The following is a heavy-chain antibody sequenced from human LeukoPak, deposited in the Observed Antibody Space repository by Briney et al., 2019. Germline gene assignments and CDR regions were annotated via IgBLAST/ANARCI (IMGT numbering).Heavy chain of an antibody. CDR3: AKDTLLGYDSSGYYSSRGY. CDR2: ISGSGGST. Sequence: GGSLRLSCAASGFIFSSYAMSWVRQAPGKGLEWVSAISGSGGSTYYADSVKGRFTISRDNSKNTLYLQMNSLRAEDTAVYYCAKDTLLGYDSSGYYSSRGYWGQGTLVTVSS. V-gene: IGHV3-23*01. J-gene: IGHJ4*02. D-gene: IGHD3-22*01. CDR1: GFIFSSYA.